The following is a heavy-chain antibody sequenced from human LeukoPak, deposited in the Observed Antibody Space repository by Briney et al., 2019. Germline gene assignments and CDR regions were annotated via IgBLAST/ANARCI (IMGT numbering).Heavy chain of an antibody. Sequence: PGGSLRLSCAASGFTFSSYGMHWVRQAPGKVLEWVAVISYDGSNKYYADSVKGRFTISRDNSKNTLYLQMNSLRAEDTAVYYCAKGNSGSFDYWGQGTLVTVSS. CDR1: GFTFSSYG. D-gene: IGHD3-10*01. CDR3: AKGNSGSFDY. V-gene: IGHV3-30*18. CDR2: ISYDGSNK. J-gene: IGHJ4*02.